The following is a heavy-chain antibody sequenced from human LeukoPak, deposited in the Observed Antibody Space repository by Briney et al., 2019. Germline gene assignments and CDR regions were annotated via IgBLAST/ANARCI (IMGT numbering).Heavy chain of an antibody. CDR3: ARERRIQLWSNWFDP. Sequence: PSETLSLTCTVSGGSISSYYWSWIRQPPGKGLEWIGYIYYSGSTNYNPSLKSRVTISVDTSKNQFSLKLSSVTAADTAVYYCARERRIQLWSNWFDPWGQGTLVTVSS. D-gene: IGHD5-18*01. CDR1: GGSISSYY. J-gene: IGHJ5*02. CDR2: IYYSGST. V-gene: IGHV4-59*01.